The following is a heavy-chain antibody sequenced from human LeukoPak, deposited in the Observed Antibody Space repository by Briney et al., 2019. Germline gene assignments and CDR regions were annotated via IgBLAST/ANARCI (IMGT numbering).Heavy chain of an antibody. CDR2: IIPILGIA. CDR1: GGTFSSYA. D-gene: IGHD6-13*01. V-gene: IGHV1-69*04. J-gene: IGHJ3*02. CDR3: ASTLSSSWQNDAFDI. Sequence: SVKVSCKASGGTFSSYAISWVRQAPGQGLEWMGRIIPILGIANYAQKFQGRVTITADKSTSTAYMELSSLRSEDTAVYYCASTLSSSWQNDAFDIWGQGTMATVSS.